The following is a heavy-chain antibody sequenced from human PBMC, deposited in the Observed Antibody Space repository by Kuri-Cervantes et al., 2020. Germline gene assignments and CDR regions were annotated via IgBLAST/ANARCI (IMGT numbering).Heavy chain of an antibody. CDR1: GFTFRDYA. V-gene: IGHV3-21*01. J-gene: IGHJ4*02. CDR3: ASFKISG. D-gene: IGHD3-16*01. Sequence: GESLKISCAASGFTFRDYAIHWVRQAPGKGLEWVSSISSSSSYIYYADSVKGRFTISRDNAKNSLYLQMNSLRAEDTAVYYCASFKISGWGQGTLVTVSS. CDR2: ISSSSSYI.